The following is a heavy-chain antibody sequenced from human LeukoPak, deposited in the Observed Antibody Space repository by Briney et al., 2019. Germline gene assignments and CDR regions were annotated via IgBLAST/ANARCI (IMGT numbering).Heavy chain of an antibody. V-gene: IGHV3-53*01. D-gene: IGHD1-26*01. CDR3: AREVGGNLHYGMDV. Sequence: PGGSLRLSCAASGFTVSSNYMSWVRQAPGKGLEWVSVIYSGGSTYYADSVKGRFTISRDNSKNTLYLQVNSLRAEDTAVYYCAREVGGNLHYGMDVWGQGTTVTVSS. CDR1: GFTVSSNY. CDR2: IYSGGST. J-gene: IGHJ6*02.